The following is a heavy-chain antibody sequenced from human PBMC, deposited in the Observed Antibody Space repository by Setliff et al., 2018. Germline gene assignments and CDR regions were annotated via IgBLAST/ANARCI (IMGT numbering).Heavy chain of an antibody. Sequence: LSLTCAVSGYSIRSGYYWGWIRQPPGKGLEWIGSIYHSGSTYYNPSLKSRVTISVDTSKNQFSLKLSSVTAADTAVYYCARGRNIKLRLLDSWGQGKLVTAPQ. V-gene: IGHV4-38-2*01. CDR3: ARGRNIKLRLLDS. D-gene: IGHD1-20*01. J-gene: IGHJ4*02. CDR1: GYSIRSGYY. CDR2: IYHSGST.